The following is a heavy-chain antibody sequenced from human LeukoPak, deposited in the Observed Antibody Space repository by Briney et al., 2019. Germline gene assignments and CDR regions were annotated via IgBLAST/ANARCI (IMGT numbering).Heavy chain of an antibody. CDR3: ASQRSGSYYKFFDY. Sequence: PSETLSLTCTVSGGSISSYYWSWIRQPPGKGLEWIGYIYYSGSTNYNPSLKSRVTISVDTSKNQFSLKLSSVTAADTAVYYCASQRSGSYYKFFDYWDQGTLVTVSS. CDR2: IYYSGST. V-gene: IGHV4-59*01. J-gene: IGHJ4*02. D-gene: IGHD3-10*01. CDR1: GGSISSYY.